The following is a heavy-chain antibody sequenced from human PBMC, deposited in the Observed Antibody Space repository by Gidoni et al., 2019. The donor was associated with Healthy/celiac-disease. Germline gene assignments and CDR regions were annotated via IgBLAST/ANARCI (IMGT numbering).Heavy chain of an antibody. V-gene: IGHV6-1*01. J-gene: IGHJ6*02. Sequence: QVQLQQSGPGLVKPSQTLSLTCAISGDSVSSNSAAWNWIRQSPSRGLEWLGRTYYRSKWYNDYAVSVKSRITINPDTTKNQFSLQLNSVTPEDTAVYYCARDQWEIWFGVGDYYYYGMDVWGQGTTVTVSS. CDR3: ARDQWEIWFGVGDYYYYGMDV. CDR2: TYYRSKWYN. CDR1: GDSVSSNSAA. D-gene: IGHD3-10*01.